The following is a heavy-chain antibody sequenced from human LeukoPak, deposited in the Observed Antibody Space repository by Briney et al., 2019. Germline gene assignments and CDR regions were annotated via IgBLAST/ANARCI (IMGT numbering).Heavy chain of an antibody. Sequence: GESLKISCKAIGYSFTNYWTAWVRQMPGKGLEWMGIIFPGDSDTTYSPSFQGQVTISVDNSISTAYLQWSSLKASDTAKYYCARTEYREYYYYYIDVWGQGTTVTVSS. CDR1: GYSFTNYW. CDR3: ARTEYREYYYYYIDV. CDR2: IFPGDSDT. J-gene: IGHJ6*02. V-gene: IGHV5-51*01. D-gene: IGHD2/OR15-2a*01.